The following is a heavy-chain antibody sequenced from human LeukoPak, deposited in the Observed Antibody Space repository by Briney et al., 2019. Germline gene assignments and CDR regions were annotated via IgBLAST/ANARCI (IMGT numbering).Heavy chain of an antibody. J-gene: IGHJ3*02. CDR3: ASGDSSGWYRYAFDI. Sequence: SETLSLTCTVSGGSISSYYWSWIRQPPGKGLEWIGYIYYSGSTNYNPSLKCRVTIAVDTSKNQFSLKLSSVTAADTAVYYCASGDSSGWYRYAFDIWGQGTMVTVSS. D-gene: IGHD6-19*01. V-gene: IGHV4-59*01. CDR1: GGSISSYY. CDR2: IYYSGST.